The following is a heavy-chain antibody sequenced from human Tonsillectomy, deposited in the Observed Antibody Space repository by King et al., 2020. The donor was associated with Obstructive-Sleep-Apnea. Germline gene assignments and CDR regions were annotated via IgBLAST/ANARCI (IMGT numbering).Heavy chain of an antibody. CDR3: ARGKYSSGWYASYGMDV. D-gene: IGHD6-19*01. CDR1: GFTFSSYA. V-gene: IGHV3-30*04. Sequence: VQLVESGGGVVQPGRSLRLSCAASGFTFSSYAMHWVRQAPGKGLEWVAVISYDGSNKYYADSGKGRFTISRDNSKNTLYLQMNSLRAEDTAVYYCARGKYSSGWYASYGMDVWGQGTTVTVSS. CDR2: ISYDGSNK. J-gene: IGHJ6*02.